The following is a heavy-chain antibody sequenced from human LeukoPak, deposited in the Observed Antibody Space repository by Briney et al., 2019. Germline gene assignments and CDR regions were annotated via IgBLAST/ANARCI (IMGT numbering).Heavy chain of an antibody. CDR2: ISASGADT. J-gene: IGHJ6*03. V-gene: IGHV3-23*01. D-gene: IGHD5-12*01. Sequence: GGSLRLSCAASGFTFNIFGLSWVRQAPGKGLEWVSTISASGADTYYADSVKGRFTVSRDYSKNTLYLQMNSLRAEDTAVYYCARDRGKNPFDYYMDVWGKGTTVTVSS. CDR1: GFTFNIFG. CDR3: ARDRGKNPFDYYMDV.